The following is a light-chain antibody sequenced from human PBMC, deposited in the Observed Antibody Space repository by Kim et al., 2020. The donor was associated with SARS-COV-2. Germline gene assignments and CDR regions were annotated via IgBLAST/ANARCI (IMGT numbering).Light chain of an antibody. CDR1: KLGDKD. CDR3: QAWDSTTVI. V-gene: IGLV3-1*01. Sequence: SGAPGQTASIICSGDKLGDKDACWYQQKPGQSPVLVIYENNKRPSGIPERFSGSNSGNSATLTISGTQAMDEADYYCQAWDSTTVIFGGGTQLTVL. J-gene: IGLJ2*01. CDR2: ENN.